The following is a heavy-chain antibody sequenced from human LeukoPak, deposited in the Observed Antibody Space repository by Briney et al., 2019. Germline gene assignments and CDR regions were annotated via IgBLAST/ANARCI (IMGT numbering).Heavy chain of an antibody. CDR2: ISSSDSSI. D-gene: IGHD1-1*01. J-gene: IGHJ4*02. Sequence: PGGSLRLSCAASGFTFTSYWMTWVRQAPGKGLEWVSYISSSDSSIYYADSVKGRFTISRDNAKNSLYLQMNSLRAEDTAVYYCARQQPRVQLDYWGQGTLVTVSS. CDR3: ARQQPRVQLDY. V-gene: IGHV3-48*04. CDR1: GFTFTSYW.